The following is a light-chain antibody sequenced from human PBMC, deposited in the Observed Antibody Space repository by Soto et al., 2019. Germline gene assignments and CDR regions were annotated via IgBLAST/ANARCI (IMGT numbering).Light chain of an antibody. J-gene: IGKJ1*01. CDR3: LQHDSNVWT. V-gene: IGKV1-17*01. Sequence: DIQMTQSPSSLSASVGDRVTITCRASQDIQNALGWYQQKPGKAPKRLIYAASSLQSGVPSRFSGSRSGTEFTLTISSLQPEDCATYYCLQHDSNVWTFGQGTKVEIK. CDR2: AAS. CDR1: QDIQNA.